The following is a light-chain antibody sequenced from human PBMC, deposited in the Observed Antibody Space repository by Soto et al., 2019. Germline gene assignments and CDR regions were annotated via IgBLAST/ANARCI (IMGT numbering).Light chain of an antibody. CDR2: EVT. J-gene: IGLJ1*01. CDR3: SSYTSSNTPYV. Sequence: LTQPASVSGSPGQSITISCTGSSSDVGAYNFVSWYQHHPGKAPKLILYEVTTRPSGVSSRFSGSKSGNTASLTISGLQADDEANYYCSSYTSSNTPYVFGTGTKVTVL. CDR1: SSDVGAYNF. V-gene: IGLV2-14*01.